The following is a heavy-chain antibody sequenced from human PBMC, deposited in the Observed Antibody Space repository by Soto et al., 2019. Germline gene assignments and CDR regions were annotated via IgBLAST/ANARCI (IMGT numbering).Heavy chain of an antibody. Sequence: GGSLRLSCVVSEFIFSSFALSWVRLAPGKGLEWVAAVSRRGVNTYYADPVKGRFTISRENAKNTLYLQMNSLRAEDTAVYYCAKLSSPINDLAEPGPDYWGQGTLVTVSS. D-gene: IGHD6-13*01. J-gene: IGHJ4*02. CDR3: AKLSSPINDLAEPGPDY. CDR2: VSRRGVNT. CDR1: EFIFSSFA. V-gene: IGHV3-23*01.